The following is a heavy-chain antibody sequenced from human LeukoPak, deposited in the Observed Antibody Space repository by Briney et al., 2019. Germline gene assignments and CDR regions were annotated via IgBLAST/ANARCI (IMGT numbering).Heavy chain of an antibody. CDR3: AKDLTMVRGVIIYYYYYGMDV. V-gene: IGHV3-23*01. Sequence: GGSLRLSCAASGFTFSSYAMSWVRQAPGKGLEWVSAISGSGGSTYYADSVKGRFTISRDNSKNTLYLQLNTLRAEDTAVYYCAKDLTMVRGVIIYYYYYGMDVWGKGTTVTVSS. CDR1: GFTFSSYA. J-gene: IGHJ6*04. D-gene: IGHD3-10*01. CDR2: ISGSGGST.